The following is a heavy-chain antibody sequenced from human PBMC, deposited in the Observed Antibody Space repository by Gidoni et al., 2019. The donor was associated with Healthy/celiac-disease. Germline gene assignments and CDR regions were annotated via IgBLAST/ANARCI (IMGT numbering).Heavy chain of an antibody. Sequence: EVQLVQSGAEVKKPGESLRISCKGSGYSFTSYWISWVRQMPGKGLEGMGRIVPSDSYTNYSPSFQGHVTISADKSISTAYLQWSSLKASDTAMYYCATPDGYYDSSGYLGWGQGTLVTVSS. J-gene: IGHJ4*02. CDR1: GYSFTSYW. D-gene: IGHD3-22*01. V-gene: IGHV5-10-1*03. CDR3: ATPDGYYDSSGYLG. CDR2: IVPSDSYT.